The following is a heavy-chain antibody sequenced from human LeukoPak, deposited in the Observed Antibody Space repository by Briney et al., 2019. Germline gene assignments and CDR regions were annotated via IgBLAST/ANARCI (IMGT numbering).Heavy chain of an antibody. CDR2: MNPNSGNT. J-gene: IGHJ4*02. CDR3: ARGSQLWLEKMGYDY. CDR1: GYTFTSYD. V-gene: IGHV1-8*01. D-gene: IGHD5-18*01. Sequence: ASVKVSCKASGYTFTSYDINWVRQATGQGLEWMGRMNPNSGNTGYAQKFQGRVTMTRNTSISTAYMELSSLRSEDTAVYYCARGSQLWLEKMGYDYWGQGTLVTVSS.